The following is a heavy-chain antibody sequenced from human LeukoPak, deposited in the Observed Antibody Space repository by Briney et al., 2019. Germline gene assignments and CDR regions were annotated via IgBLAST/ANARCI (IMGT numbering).Heavy chain of an antibody. D-gene: IGHD3-3*01. CDR1: GGSISSGSYY. Sequence: SETLSLTCTVSGGSISSGSYYWSWIRQPAGKGLEWIGRIYTSGSTNYNPSLKSRVTISVDTSKNQFSLKLSSVTAADTAVYYCAGYDFWSGLDYWGQGTLATVSS. V-gene: IGHV4-61*02. J-gene: IGHJ4*02. CDR2: IYTSGST. CDR3: AGYDFWSGLDY.